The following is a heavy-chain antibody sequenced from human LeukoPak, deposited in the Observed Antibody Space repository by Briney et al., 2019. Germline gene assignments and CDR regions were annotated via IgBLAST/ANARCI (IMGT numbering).Heavy chain of an antibody. CDR1: GYTFTNYG. J-gene: IGHJ4*02. V-gene: IGHV1-18*04. CDR2: NSAFNGNT. Sequence: GASVKVSCKASGYTFTNYGISWVRQAPGQGLEWMGWNSAFNGNTKCGQKFQGRVTMTTDTSTSTAYMDLRSLTSGDTAVYYCARERRDCSGGTCYAGDFDYWGQGTLVTVSS. D-gene: IGHD2-15*01. CDR3: ARERRDCSGGTCYAGDFDY.